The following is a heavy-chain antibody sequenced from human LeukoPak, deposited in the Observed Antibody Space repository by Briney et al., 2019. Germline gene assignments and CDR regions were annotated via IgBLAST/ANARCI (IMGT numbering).Heavy chain of an antibody. CDR2: IYTSGST. V-gene: IGHV4-61*02. CDR3: ARVAAGPPSDGFDI. CDR1: GGSISSGSYY. J-gene: IGHJ3*02. D-gene: IGHD6-6*01. Sequence: SETLSLTCTVSGGSISSGSYYWSWIRQPAGKGLEWIGRIYTSGSTNYNPSLKSRVTISVDTSKNQFSLKLSSVTAADTAVYYCARVAAGPPSDGFDIWGQGTMVTVSS.